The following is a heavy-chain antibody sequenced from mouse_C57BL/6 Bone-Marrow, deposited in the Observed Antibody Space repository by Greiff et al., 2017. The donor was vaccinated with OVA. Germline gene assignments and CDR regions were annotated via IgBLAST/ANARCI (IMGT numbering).Heavy chain of an antibody. Sequence: VQLQQSGAGLVRPGASVKLSCAASGFNIRDDYMHWVRQSPEQGLEWIGWIGPDSGDTEYASTFQGRGTITTDTASNTAYLQLSSLTSEDTAVYYCASLNSDYDGFAYWGQGTLVTVSA. CDR2: IGPDSGDT. CDR3: ASLNSDYDGFAY. J-gene: IGHJ3*01. CDR1: GFNIRDDY. D-gene: IGHD2-4*01. V-gene: IGHV14-4*01.